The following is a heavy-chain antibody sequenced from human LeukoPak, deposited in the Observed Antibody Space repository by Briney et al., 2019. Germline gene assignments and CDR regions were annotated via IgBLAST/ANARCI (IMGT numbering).Heavy chain of an antibody. D-gene: IGHD4-17*01. Sequence: GGSLRLSCVASGFIFSSYEMNWVRQAPGKGLEWVSYISSSDSTISYADSVRGRFTISRDNAENSLYLQMNSLRAEDTAVYYCARDNDYGDPDYWGQGTLVSVSS. V-gene: IGHV3-48*03. CDR1: GFIFSSYE. CDR3: ARDNDYGDPDY. J-gene: IGHJ4*02. CDR2: ISSSDSTI.